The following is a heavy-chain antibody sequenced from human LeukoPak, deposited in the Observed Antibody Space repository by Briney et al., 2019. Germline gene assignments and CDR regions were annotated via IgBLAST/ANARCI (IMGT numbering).Heavy chain of an antibody. CDR1: GFTFSTYW. CDR3: ASGPYSSSYFAS. J-gene: IGHJ4*02. CDR2: ISYDGSNK. Sequence: GGSLRLSCAASGFTFSTYWMSWVRQAPGKGLEWVAVISYDGSNKYYADSVKGRFTISRDNSKDTLHLQMNILRPEDTALYYCASGPYSSSYFASWGQGTMVTVSS. V-gene: IGHV3-30*03. D-gene: IGHD6-13*01.